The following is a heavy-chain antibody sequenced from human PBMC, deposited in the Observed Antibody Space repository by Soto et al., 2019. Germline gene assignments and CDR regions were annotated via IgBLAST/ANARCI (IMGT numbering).Heavy chain of an antibody. CDR2: IKQDGSEK. CDR3: AKDAAAGPFDY. CDR1: GFTFSSYW. J-gene: IGHJ4*02. Sequence: TGGSLRLSCAASGFTFSSYWMSWVRQAPGKGLEWVANIKQDGSEKYYVDSVKGRFTISRDNAKNSLYLQMNSLRAEDTAVYYCAKDAAAGPFDYWGQGTLVTVS. V-gene: IGHV3-7*01. D-gene: IGHD6-13*01.